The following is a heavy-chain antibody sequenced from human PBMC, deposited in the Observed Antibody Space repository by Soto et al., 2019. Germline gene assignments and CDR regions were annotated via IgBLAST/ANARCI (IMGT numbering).Heavy chain of an antibody. CDR3: ARAPRGRSSSSDY. CDR1: GFTFSSYS. D-gene: IGHD6-6*01. J-gene: IGHJ4*02. V-gene: IGHV3-21*01. CDR2: ISSSSYI. Sequence: GGSLRLSCAASGFTFSSYSMNWVRQAPGKGLEWVSSISSSSYIYYADSVKGRFTISRDNAKNSLYLQMNSLRAEDTAVYYCARAPRGRSSSSDYWGQGTLVTVSS.